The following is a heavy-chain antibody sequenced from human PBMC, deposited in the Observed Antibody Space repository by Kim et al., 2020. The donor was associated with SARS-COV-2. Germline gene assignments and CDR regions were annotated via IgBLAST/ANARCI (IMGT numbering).Heavy chain of an antibody. Sequence: ASVKVSCKASGYTFTSYAMNWVRQAPGQGLEWMGWINTNTGNPTYAQCFTGRFVFSLDTSGSTPYLQITSLKAEDTAVYYCARAAPHTIFGVVIAYDDFDIWGQGTMVTVSS. CDR1: GYTFTSYA. D-gene: IGHD3-3*01. CDR3: ARAAPHTIFGVVIAYDDFDI. J-gene: IGHJ3*02. V-gene: IGHV7-4-1*02. CDR2: INTNTGNP.